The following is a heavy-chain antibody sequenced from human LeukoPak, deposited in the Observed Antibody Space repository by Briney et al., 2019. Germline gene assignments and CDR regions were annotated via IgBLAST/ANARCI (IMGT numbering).Heavy chain of an antibody. Sequence: ASVKVSCKASGYTFTGYYMHWVRQAPGQGLEWMGWINPNSGGTNYAQKFQGRVTMTRDTSISTAYMELSRLRSDDTAVYYCARAPELRNSYGTRNWFDPWGQGTLVTVSS. CDR2: INPNSGGT. CDR3: ARAPELRNSYGTRNWFDP. CDR1: GYTFTGYY. V-gene: IGHV1-2*02. J-gene: IGHJ5*02. D-gene: IGHD1-1*01.